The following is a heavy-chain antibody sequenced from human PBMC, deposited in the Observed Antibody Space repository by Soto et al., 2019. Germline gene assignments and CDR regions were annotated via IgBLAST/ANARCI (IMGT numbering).Heavy chain of an antibody. Sequence: QVQLVQSGAEVKKPGASVKVSCKASGYTFTSYGISWVRQAPGQGLEWMGWISAYNGNTNYAQKLQGRVTMTTDTSTSTAYMEVRSLRSDDTAVYYCAREGYWGWVTPVLSSDYYFDYWGQGTLVTVSS. CDR3: AREGYWGWVTPVLSSDYYFDY. J-gene: IGHJ4*02. V-gene: IGHV1-18*01. CDR1: GYTFTSYG. CDR2: ISAYNGNT. D-gene: IGHD2-21*02.